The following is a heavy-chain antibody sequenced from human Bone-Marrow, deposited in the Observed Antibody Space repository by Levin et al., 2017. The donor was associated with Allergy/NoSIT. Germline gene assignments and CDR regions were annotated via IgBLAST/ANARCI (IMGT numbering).Heavy chain of an antibody. CDR3: ARDRPGYCSSTSCHSSVGNLDP. V-gene: IGHV3-30*04. Sequence: PGGSLRLSCAASGFTFSSYAMHWVRQAPGKGLEWVAVISYDGSNKYYADSVKGRFTISRDNSKNTLYLQMNSLRAEDTAVYYCARDRPGYCSSTSCHSSVGNLDPWGQGTLVTVSS. D-gene: IGHD2-2*01. CDR1: GFTFSSYA. J-gene: IGHJ5*02. CDR2: ISYDGSNK.